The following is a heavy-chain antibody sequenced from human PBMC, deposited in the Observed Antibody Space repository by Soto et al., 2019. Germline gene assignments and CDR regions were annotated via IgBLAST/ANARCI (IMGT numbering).Heavy chain of an antibody. D-gene: IGHD3-22*01. Sequence: PGESLKISCKGSGYSFAGYWITWVRQKPGKGLEWMGRIDPSDSQTYYSPSFRGHVTISVTKSITTVFLQWSSLRASDTAMYYCARQIYDSDKGPNCQSHFDSWGQGTPVTVSS. CDR3: ARQIYDSDKGPNCQSHFDS. J-gene: IGHJ4*02. CDR1: GYSFAGYW. V-gene: IGHV5-10-1*01. CDR2: IDPSDSQT.